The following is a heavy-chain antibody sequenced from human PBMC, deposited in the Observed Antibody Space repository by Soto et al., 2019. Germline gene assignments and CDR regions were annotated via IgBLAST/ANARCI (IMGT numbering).Heavy chain of an antibody. D-gene: IGHD3-16*01. Sequence: QVQLVQSGDEVKKPGASVKVSCKASGYIFVNYGIACVRQAPRQGLEWMGWISPYTGNTHSATKVQGRLTMTTDTSTSTAYMDLGSLTSDDTAVYYCVMVDNYVTPTPQDVWGQGTTVTVSS. J-gene: IGHJ6*02. CDR1: GYIFVNYG. V-gene: IGHV1-18*01. CDR3: VMVDNYVTPTPQDV. CDR2: ISPYTGNT.